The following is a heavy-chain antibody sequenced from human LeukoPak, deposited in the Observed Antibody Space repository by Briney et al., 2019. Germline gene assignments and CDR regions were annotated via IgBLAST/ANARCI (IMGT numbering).Heavy chain of an antibody. J-gene: IGHJ4*02. CDR2: INPNSGGT. CDR1: GYTFTGYY. Sequence: ASVKLSCTASGYTFTGYYMHWVRQAPGQGLEWIAWINPNSGGTNYAQKFQGRVTMTRDTSISTAYMELSRLRSDDTAVYYCARDGDFWSGYYTKVYWGQGTLVTVSS. V-gene: IGHV1-2*02. D-gene: IGHD3-3*01. CDR3: ARDGDFWSGYYTKVY.